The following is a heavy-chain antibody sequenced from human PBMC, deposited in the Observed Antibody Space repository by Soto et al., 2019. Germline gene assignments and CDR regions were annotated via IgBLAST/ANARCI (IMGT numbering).Heavy chain of an antibody. CDR2: FSAYNGNT. CDR3: ARDGVSPLDAFDI. Sequence: EQSGAEVRKPRSSVKVSCKASGYTFTSYGISWVRQAPGQGLEWMGWFSAYNGNTNYAQKLQGRVTMTTDTSTSTAYMELRSLRSDDTAVYYCARDGVSPLDAFDIWGQGTMVTVSS. J-gene: IGHJ3*02. CDR1: GYTFTSYG. V-gene: IGHV1-18*01.